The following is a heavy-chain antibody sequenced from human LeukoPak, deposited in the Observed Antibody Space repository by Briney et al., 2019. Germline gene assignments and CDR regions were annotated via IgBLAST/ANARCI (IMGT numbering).Heavy chain of an antibody. D-gene: IGHD4-17*01. J-gene: IGHJ4*02. V-gene: IGHV5-51*01. Sequence: GESLQISCKGSGYSFTSYWIGWVRQMPGKGLEWMGIIYPGDSDTRYSPSFQGQVTISADKSISTAYLQWSSLKASDTAMYYCARRATVTPWTFDYWGQGTLVTVSS. CDR1: GYSFTSYW. CDR2: IYPGDSDT. CDR3: ARRATVTPWTFDY.